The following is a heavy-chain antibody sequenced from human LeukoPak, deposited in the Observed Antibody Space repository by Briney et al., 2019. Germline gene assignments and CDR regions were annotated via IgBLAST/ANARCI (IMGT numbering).Heavy chain of an antibody. V-gene: IGHV4-34*01. Sequence: SETLSLTCAVYGGSFSGYYWSWIRQPPGKGLEWIGEINHSGSTNYNPSLKSRVTISVDTSKNQFSLKLSSVTAADTAVYYCARAPPKLGYCSSTSCYGGPRYYYYYMDVWGKGTTVTVSS. CDR3: ARAPPKLGYCSSTSCYGGPRYYYYYMDV. J-gene: IGHJ6*03. D-gene: IGHD2-2*01. CDR1: GGSFSGYY. CDR2: INHSGST.